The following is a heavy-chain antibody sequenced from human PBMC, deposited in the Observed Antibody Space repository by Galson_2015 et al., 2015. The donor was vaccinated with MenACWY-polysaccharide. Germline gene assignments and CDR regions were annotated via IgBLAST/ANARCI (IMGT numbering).Heavy chain of an antibody. Sequence: SLRLSCAASGFIFNSYWMHWVRQAPGKGLVWVSRINTDGSSTSYADSVKGRFTISGDNAKNTLYLQMNSLRAEDTAVYYCAREKGSSGYGFDNWGQGTLVTVSS. D-gene: IGHD3-22*01. CDR1: GFIFNSYW. CDR3: AREKGSSGYGFDN. J-gene: IGHJ4*02. CDR2: INTDGSST. V-gene: IGHV3-74*01.